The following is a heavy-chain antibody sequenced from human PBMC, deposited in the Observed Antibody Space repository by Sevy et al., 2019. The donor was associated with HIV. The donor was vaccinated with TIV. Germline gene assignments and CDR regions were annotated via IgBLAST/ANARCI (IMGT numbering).Heavy chain of an antibody. J-gene: IGHJ4*02. CDR2: IYAGGTA. V-gene: IGHV3-53*01. Sequence: GGSLRLSCVVSGFDIGSNYMSWVRQAPGKGLEWVSHIYAGGTAYYADSVKGRFTFSRDDSKNTVSLQMGSLRVEDSAVYYCASEYCSRGSCFFDYWGQGIQVTVSS. CDR3: ASEYCSRGSCFFDY. D-gene: IGHD2-15*01. CDR1: GFDIGSNY.